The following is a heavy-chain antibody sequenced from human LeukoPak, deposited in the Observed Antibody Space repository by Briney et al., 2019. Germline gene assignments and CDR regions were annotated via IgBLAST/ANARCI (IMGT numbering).Heavy chain of an antibody. CDR1: GYTFTSYY. Sequence: VASVKVSCKASGYTFTSYYIHWVRQAPGQGLEWMGIINPSGGSTSYAQKFQGRVTMTRDMSTSTVYMELSSLRSEDTAVYYCARDGCSSTSCYTILNWFDPWGQGTLVTVSS. J-gene: IGHJ5*02. D-gene: IGHD2-2*01. V-gene: IGHV1-46*01. CDR2: INPSGGST. CDR3: ARDGCSSTSCYTILNWFDP.